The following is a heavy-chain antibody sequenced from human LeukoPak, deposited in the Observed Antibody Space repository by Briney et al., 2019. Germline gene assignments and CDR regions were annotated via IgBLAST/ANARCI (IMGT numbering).Heavy chain of an antibody. Sequence: GASVKVSCKASGYTFTSYGISWVRQAPGQGLEWMGWISAYNGNTNYAQKLQGRVTMTTDTSTSTAYMELRSLRPDDTAVYYCARYVRARTYYYGMDVWGKGTTVTVSS. CDR2: ISAYNGNT. J-gene: IGHJ6*04. V-gene: IGHV1-18*04. D-gene: IGHD3-16*01. CDR1: GYTFTSYG. CDR3: ARYVRARTYYYGMDV.